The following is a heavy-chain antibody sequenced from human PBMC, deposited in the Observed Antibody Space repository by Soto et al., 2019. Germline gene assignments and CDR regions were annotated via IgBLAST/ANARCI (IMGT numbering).Heavy chain of an antibody. CDR2: VGSSGNTK. V-gene: IGHV3-48*03. CDR3: ARGLEYYFKPGVFDI. Sequence: EVQLVESGGGLEQPGGTLRLSCAASGFTLSSSEMNWVRQAPGKGLEWVSYVGSSGNTKYYADSVKGRFTIFRDNAKNSLYLQMNSLRAEDTAVYYCARGLEYYFKPGVFDIWGQGTMVTVSS. D-gene: IGHD1-26*01. J-gene: IGHJ3*02. CDR1: GFTLSSSE.